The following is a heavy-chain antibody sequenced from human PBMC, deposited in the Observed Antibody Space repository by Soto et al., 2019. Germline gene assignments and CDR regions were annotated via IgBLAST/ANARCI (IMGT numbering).Heavy chain of an antibody. CDR2: IYYSGST. CDR1: GGSVSSGSYY. Sequence: SETLSLTCTVSGGSVSSGSYYWSWIRQPPGKGLEWIGYIYYSGSTNYNASLKSRVTISGDTSKNQFSLKLSSVTAADTAVYYCAREGIAAVSDFDYWGQGTLVTVSS. V-gene: IGHV4-61*01. CDR3: AREGIAAVSDFDY. D-gene: IGHD6-13*01. J-gene: IGHJ4*02.